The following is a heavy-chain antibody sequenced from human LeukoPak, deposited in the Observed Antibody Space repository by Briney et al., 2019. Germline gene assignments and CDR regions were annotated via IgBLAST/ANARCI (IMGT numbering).Heavy chain of an antibody. CDR3: ARQTGSGLFTLP. CDR1: GVSISSSNSY. D-gene: IGHD3/OR15-3a*01. Sequence: SETLSLTCSVSGVSISSSNSYWGWIRQPPGKGLEWIGSVYYTGNTYYNASLKSRVTIVIDTSKNQISLRLTSVTATDTAMYYCARQTGSGLFTLPGGQGTLVTVSS. J-gene: IGHJ4*02. V-gene: IGHV4-39*01. CDR2: VYYTGNT.